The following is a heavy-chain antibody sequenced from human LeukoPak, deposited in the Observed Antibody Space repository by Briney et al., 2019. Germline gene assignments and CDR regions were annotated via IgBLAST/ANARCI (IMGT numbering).Heavy chain of an antibody. CDR1: GFTFSSYG. CDR2: IWYDGSNK. Sequence: PGGSLRLSCAASGFTFSSYGMHWVRQAPGKGLEWVAVIWYDGSNKYYADSVKGRFTTSRDNSKNTLYLQMNSLRAEDTAVYYCARAIAAAGDTLDYWGQGTLVTVSS. CDR3: ARAIAAAGDTLDY. J-gene: IGHJ4*02. D-gene: IGHD6-13*01. V-gene: IGHV3-33*08.